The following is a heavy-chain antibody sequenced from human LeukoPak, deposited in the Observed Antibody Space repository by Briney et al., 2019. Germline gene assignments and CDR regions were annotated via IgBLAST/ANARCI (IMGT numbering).Heavy chain of an antibody. J-gene: IGHJ4*02. D-gene: IGHD6-19*01. CDR1: GYSFTSYW. Sequence: GESLKISCKGSGYSFTSYWIGWVRQMPGKGLEWMGIIYPGDSDTRYSPSFQGQVTISADKSISTAYLQWSSLKAPDTAMYYCARHEIEDVAVAGTVDYWGQGTLVTVSS. CDR3: ARHEIEDVAVAGTVDY. V-gene: IGHV5-51*01. CDR2: IYPGDSDT.